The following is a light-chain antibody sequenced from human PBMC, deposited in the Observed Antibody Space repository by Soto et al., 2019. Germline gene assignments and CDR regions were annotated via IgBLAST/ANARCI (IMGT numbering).Light chain of an antibody. V-gene: IGKV3-15*01. CDR1: QSIGSN. Sequence: IVMTQSPATLSVSPWERATLSCRASQSIGSNLAWYQQKPGQAPRLLIYAASIRASDFPARFSGSGSGTEFTLTISGLQSDDFAVYFCQQYNKWPPWTFGHGTKVDIK. CDR2: AAS. J-gene: IGKJ1*01. CDR3: QQYNKWPPWT.